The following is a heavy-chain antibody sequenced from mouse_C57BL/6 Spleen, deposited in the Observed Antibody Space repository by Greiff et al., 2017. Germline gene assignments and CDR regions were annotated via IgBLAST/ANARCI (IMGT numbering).Heavy chain of an antibody. J-gene: IGHJ2*01. V-gene: IGHV5-4*01. CDR3: ARDQDYGSSYFDY. Sequence: EVKLVESGGGLVKPGGSLKLSCAASGFTFSSYAMSWVRQTPEKRLEWVATISDGGSYTYYPDNVKGRFPISRDNAKNNLYLQMSHLKSEDTAMYYCARDQDYGSSYFDYWGQGTTPTVSS. CDR1: GFTFSSYA. CDR2: ISDGGSYT. D-gene: IGHD1-1*01.